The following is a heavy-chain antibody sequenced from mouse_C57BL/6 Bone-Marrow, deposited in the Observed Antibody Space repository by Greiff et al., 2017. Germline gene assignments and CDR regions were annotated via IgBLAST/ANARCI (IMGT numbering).Heavy chain of an antibody. Sequence: VQLQQSGTVLARPGASVKMSCKTSGYTFTSYWMHWVKQRPGQGLEWIGAIYPGNSDTSYNQKFKGKAKLTAVTSARTAYMELSSLTNEDSAVYYCTRRDYYVPSWFAYWGQGTLVTVSA. J-gene: IGHJ3*01. CDR2: IYPGNSDT. V-gene: IGHV1-5*01. D-gene: IGHD1-1*01. CDR1: GYTFTSYW. CDR3: TRRDYYVPSWFAY.